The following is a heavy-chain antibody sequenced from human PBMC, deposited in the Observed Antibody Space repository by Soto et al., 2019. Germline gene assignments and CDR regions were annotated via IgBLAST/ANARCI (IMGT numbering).Heavy chain of an antibody. CDR3: ARGVLRPDAFES. CDR1: GGSFSGYY. V-gene: IGHV4-34*01. D-gene: IGHD4-17*01. J-gene: IGHJ3*02. Sequence: SETLSLTCAVYGGSFSGYYWSWIRQPPGKGLEWIGEINHSGSTNYNPSLKSRVTISVDTSKNQFSLKLSSVTAADTAVYDCARGVLRPDAFESWGKGTMVTVAS. CDR2: INHSGST.